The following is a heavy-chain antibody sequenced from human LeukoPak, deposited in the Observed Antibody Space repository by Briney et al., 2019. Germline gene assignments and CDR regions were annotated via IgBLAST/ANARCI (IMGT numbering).Heavy chain of an antibody. CDR2: IYYSGST. Sequence: SEALSLTCTVSGGSISSYYWSWIRQPPGKGLEWIGYIYYSGSTNYNPSLKSRVTISVDTSKNQFSLKLSSVTPADTAVYYCARQVYSSSWSYYFEYWGQGILVTVSS. CDR3: ARQVYSSSWSYYFEY. J-gene: IGHJ4*02. CDR1: GGSISSYY. V-gene: IGHV4-59*01. D-gene: IGHD6-13*01.